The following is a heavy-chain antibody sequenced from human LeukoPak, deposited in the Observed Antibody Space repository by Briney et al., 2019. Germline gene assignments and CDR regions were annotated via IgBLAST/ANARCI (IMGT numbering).Heavy chain of an antibody. V-gene: IGHV1-69*13. CDR3: ARDEYYGDYYYYYGMDV. J-gene: IGHJ6*02. CDR1: GYTLTELS. D-gene: IGHD4-17*01. CDR2: IIPIFGTA. Sequence: SVKVSCKVSGYTLTELSMHWVRQAPGQGLEWMGGIIPIFGTANYAQKFQGRVTITADESTSTAYTELSSLRSEDTAVYYCARDEYYGDYYYYYGMDVWGQGTTVTVSS.